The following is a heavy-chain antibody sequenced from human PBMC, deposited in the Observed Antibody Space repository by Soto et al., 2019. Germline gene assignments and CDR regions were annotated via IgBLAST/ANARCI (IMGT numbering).Heavy chain of an antibody. J-gene: IGHJ5*02. CDR1: GFSFSKHG. V-gene: IGHV3-30*18. CDR3: AKDRVIQLLPIWPDP. Sequence: GGSLRLSCAASGFSFSKHGMHWVRQAPGKGLEWVAFVSSDGNNKYYGDSVKGRFTISRDNSKNMVFLQVDSLRVDDTAVYYCAKDRVIQLLPIWPDPWGQGTLVTAPQ. D-gene: IGHD2-2*01. CDR2: VSSDGNNK.